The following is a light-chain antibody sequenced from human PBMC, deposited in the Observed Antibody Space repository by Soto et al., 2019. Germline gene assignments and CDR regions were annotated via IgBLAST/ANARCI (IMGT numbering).Light chain of an antibody. Sequence: QSALTQPASVSGSPGQSITISCTGTSSDVGGYNYVSWYQQHPGKAPKLMIYDVSNRPSGVSNRFSGSKSGNTASLPISGLQAEDEADYYCSSYTTSSTLVVFVGGTKLTVL. J-gene: IGLJ2*01. CDR1: SSDVGGYNY. CDR2: DVS. V-gene: IGLV2-14*01. CDR3: SSYTTSSTLVV.